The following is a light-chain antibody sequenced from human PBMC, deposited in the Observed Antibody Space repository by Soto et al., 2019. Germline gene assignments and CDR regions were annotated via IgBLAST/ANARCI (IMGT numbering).Light chain of an antibody. CDR2: GPS. J-gene: IGKJ4*01. V-gene: IGKV3-20*01. CDR1: QSVSSTH. Sequence: ERVLTQSPGTLSLSPGERATLSGRASQSVSSTHLAWYQQKPGQAPRLLIYGPSSRATGIPDRFSGSGSGTDFSLTISSLQPEDFASYYCQQSHTTPLTFGGGTKVDI. CDR3: QQSHTTPLT.